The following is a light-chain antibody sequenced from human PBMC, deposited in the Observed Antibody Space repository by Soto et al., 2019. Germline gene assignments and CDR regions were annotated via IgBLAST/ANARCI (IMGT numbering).Light chain of an antibody. CDR1: SSDVGNYDS. V-gene: IGLV2-8*01. J-gene: IGLJ1*01. Sequence: QSALTQPPSASGSPGQSVTISCTGTSSDVGNYDSVSWYQHHPGKAPQAVIYEVNKRPSGVPDRFSGSKSGNTASLTVSGLQAEDEADYFCSSYSISTAYLFGTGTKLTVL. CDR2: EVN. CDR3: SSYSISTAYL.